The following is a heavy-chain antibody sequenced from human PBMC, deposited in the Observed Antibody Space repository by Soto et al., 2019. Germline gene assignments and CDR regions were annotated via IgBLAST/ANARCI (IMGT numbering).Heavy chain of an antibody. Sequence: QVQLQESGPSLVKPSGTLSLTCVITNTSISSSNWWSWVRQAPGKGLEWIGEIYHTGRTNYAPSLKSRDTMSIDKSNNRFSLRLTSLTAADTAVYYCVRDEAHYDILTGSSLGRAFDIWGQGTMVTVSS. J-gene: IGHJ3*02. CDR3: VRDEAHYDILTGSSLGRAFDI. CDR1: NTSISSSNW. CDR2: IYHTGRT. D-gene: IGHD3-9*01. V-gene: IGHV4-4*02.